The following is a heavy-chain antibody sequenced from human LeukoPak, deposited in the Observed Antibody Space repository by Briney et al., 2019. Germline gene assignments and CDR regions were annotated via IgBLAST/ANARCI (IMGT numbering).Heavy chain of an antibody. CDR1: GFTFSDYY. V-gene: IGHV3-11*01. J-gene: IGHJ4*02. D-gene: IGHD3-10*01. CDR3: ARVSPYYYGAGPYYVIY. Sequence: GGSLRLSCAASGFTFSDYYMSWIRQAPGKGLEWVSYISSPGTSIFYAGSVKGRFTVSRDNTKNSLFLQMNSLRVEDTAVYYCARVSPYYYGAGPYYVIYWGQGTLVTVSS. CDR2: ISSPGTSI.